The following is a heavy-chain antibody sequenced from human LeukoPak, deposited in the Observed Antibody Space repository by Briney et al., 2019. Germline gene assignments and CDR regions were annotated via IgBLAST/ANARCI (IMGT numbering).Heavy chain of an antibody. Sequence: GGSLRLSCAASGFTFGDYYMSWVRQAPGKGLEWVSSISGSNSFIFYADSVKGRFTVSRDNAKDSLYLQMNSLRAEDTAVYYCARALTTLTYEGYWGQGTLVTVSS. D-gene: IGHD1-1*01. CDR3: ARALTTLTYEGY. CDR1: GFTFGDYY. V-gene: IGHV3-21*01. J-gene: IGHJ4*02. CDR2: ISGSNSFI.